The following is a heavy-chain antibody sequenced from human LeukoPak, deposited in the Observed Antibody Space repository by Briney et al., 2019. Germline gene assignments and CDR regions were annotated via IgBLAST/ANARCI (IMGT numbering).Heavy chain of an antibody. Sequence: GGSLRLSCAASGFTLSSFDMHWVRQAPGKGLEWVAATGTAGDIFYLESVKGRFTISRESAKNSLFLHMNGLGAGDTAVYYCARFVDTAMDSSWDYWGQGTLVTVSS. D-gene: IGHD5-18*01. CDR2: TGTAGDI. CDR1: GFTLSSFD. J-gene: IGHJ4*02. CDR3: ARFVDTAMDSSWDY. V-gene: IGHV3-13*01.